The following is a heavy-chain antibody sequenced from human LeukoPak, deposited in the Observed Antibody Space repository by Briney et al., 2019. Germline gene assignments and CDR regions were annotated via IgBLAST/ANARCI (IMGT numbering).Heavy chain of an antibody. CDR3: ARGGNYWPQWWFDP. J-gene: IGHJ5*02. V-gene: IGHV4-39*07. CDR1: GGSISSSSYY. CDR2: IYYSGST. Sequence: SETLSLTCTVSGGSISSSSYYWVWIRQPPRKGLEWIGSIYYSGSTYYNPSLKSRVTISLDTSKNQFSLELNSVTPADTAVYYCARGGNYWPQWWFDPWGRGTLVSVSS. D-gene: IGHD1-26*01.